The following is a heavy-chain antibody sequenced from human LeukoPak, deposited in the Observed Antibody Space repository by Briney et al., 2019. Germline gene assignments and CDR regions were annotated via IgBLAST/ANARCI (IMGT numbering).Heavy chain of an antibody. Sequence: GGSLRLSCAASGFSFSSYGMHWVRQAPGKGLEWVAVKWYDGSNKYYADSVKGRFTISRDNSKNTLYLQMNSLRAEDTAVYYCAKDFWSGPPSNWFDPWGQGTLVTVSS. V-gene: IGHV3-33*06. J-gene: IGHJ5*02. D-gene: IGHD3-3*01. CDR1: GFSFSSYG. CDR3: AKDFWSGPPSNWFDP. CDR2: KWYDGSNK.